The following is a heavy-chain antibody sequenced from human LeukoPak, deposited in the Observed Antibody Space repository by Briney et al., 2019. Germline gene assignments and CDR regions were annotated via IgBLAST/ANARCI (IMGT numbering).Heavy chain of an antibody. D-gene: IGHD2-8*01. CDR2: ITGRGGST. CDR3: AKDPGYCTTIDCRIYDP. Sequence: PGGSLRLSCAASGFTFSSYPMNWVRQAPGKGLEWVSGITGRGGSTYYADSVKGRFTVSRDNSRNTLYLQMNSLRVEDTATYYCAKDPGYCTTIDCRIYDPWGQGTLVTVSS. CDR1: GFTFSSYP. J-gene: IGHJ5*02. V-gene: IGHV3-23*01.